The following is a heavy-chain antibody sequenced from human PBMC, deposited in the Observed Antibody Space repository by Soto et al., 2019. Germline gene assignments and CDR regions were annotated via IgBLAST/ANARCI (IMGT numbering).Heavy chain of an antibody. D-gene: IGHD6-13*01. CDR2: IYYSGST. CDR1: GGSISSSSFH. Sequence: QLPLQESGPGLVKPSETLSLTCTVSGGSISSSSFHWGWIRQPPGKGLEWIGSIYYSGSTYYSPSLKSRATIPVDTSKNLFSLKLSSVTAADTAVYYCARRERAAGTDWWFDPWGQGTLVTVSS. J-gene: IGHJ5*02. CDR3: ARRERAAGTDWWFDP. V-gene: IGHV4-39*01.